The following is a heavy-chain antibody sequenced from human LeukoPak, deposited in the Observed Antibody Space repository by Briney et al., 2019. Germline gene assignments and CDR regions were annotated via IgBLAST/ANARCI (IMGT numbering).Heavy chain of an antibody. V-gene: IGHV4-4*07. Sequence: SETLSLTCTVSGGSISSYYWSWIRQPAGKGLEWIGRIYTSGSTNYNPSLKSRVTMSVDTSKNQFSLKLSSVTAADTAVYYCARGNSAARGYYFDYWGQGTLVTVSS. CDR3: ARGNSAARGYYFDY. CDR1: GGSISSYY. D-gene: IGHD6-13*01. CDR2: IYTSGST. J-gene: IGHJ4*02.